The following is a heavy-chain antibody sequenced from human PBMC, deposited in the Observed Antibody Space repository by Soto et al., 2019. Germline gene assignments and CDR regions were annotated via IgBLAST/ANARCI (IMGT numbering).Heavy chain of an antibody. CDR1: GFTFSSYS. Sequence: GGSLRLSCAASGFTFSSYSMNWVRQAPGKGLEWVSYISSSSSTIYYADSVKGRFTISRDNAKNSLYLQMNSLRAEDTAVYYCARHPDRIAQIGWFAPWGQGTLVTVSS. CDR3: ARHPDRIAQIGWFAP. D-gene: IGHD6-13*01. J-gene: IGHJ5*02. V-gene: IGHV3-48*01. CDR2: ISSSSSTI.